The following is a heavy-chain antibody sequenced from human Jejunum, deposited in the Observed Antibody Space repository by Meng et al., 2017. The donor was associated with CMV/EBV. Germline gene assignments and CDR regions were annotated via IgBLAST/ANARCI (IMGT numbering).Heavy chain of an antibody. CDR1: GLTFSSYA. J-gene: IGHJ4*02. Sequence: ASGLTFSSYAMHWVRQAPGKGLEWVAVIPFDGNNEHYADSVKGRFTISRDNSKNTLYLQVNSLRLEDTGVYYCARGTGSGSWLIDSWGQGTLVTVSS. CDR3: ARGTGSGSWLIDS. V-gene: IGHV3-30*04. D-gene: IGHD6-13*01. CDR2: IPFDGNNE.